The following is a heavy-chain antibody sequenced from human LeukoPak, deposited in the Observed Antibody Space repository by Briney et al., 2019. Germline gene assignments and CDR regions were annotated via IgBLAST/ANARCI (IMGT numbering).Heavy chain of an antibody. CDR1: GYTFTSYG. J-gene: IGHJ3*02. CDR3: ARDNPGHAFDI. Sequence: ASVKVSCMASGYTFTSYGISWVRQAPGQGLEWMGWINPNSGGTNYAQKFQGRVTMTRDTSISTAYMELSRLRSDDTAVYYCARDNPGHAFDIWGQGTMVTVSS. CDR2: INPNSGGT. V-gene: IGHV1-2*02.